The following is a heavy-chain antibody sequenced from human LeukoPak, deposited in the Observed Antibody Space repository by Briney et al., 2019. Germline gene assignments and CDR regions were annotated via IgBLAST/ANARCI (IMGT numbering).Heavy chain of an antibody. Sequence: ASVKVSCKASGYTFSNYYLHWVRQAPGQGLEWMGWISAYNGNTNYAQKLQGRVTMTTDTSTSTAYMELRSLRSDDTAVYYCARYRAAAGTFAFGWFDPWGQGTLVTVSS. J-gene: IGHJ5*02. D-gene: IGHD6-13*01. V-gene: IGHV1-18*04. CDR2: ISAYNGNT. CDR1: GYTFSNYY. CDR3: ARYRAAAGTFAFGWFDP.